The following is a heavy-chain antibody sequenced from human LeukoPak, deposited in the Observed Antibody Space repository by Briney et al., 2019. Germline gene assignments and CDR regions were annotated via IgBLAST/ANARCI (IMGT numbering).Heavy chain of an antibody. V-gene: IGHV3-30-3*01. CDR2: ISYDGSNK. D-gene: IGHD2-21*01. J-gene: IGHJ4*02. Sequence: PGGSLRLSCAASGFTFSSYAMHWVRQAPGKGLEWVAVISYDGSNKYYADSVKGRFTISRDNSKNTLYLQMNSLRAEDTAVYYCARGGVVVALYYFDYWGQGTLVTVSS. CDR3: ARGGVVVALYYFDY. CDR1: GFTFSSYA.